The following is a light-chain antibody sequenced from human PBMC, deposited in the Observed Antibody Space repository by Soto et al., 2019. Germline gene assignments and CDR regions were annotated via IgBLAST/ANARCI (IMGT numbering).Light chain of an antibody. J-gene: IGKJ4*01. CDR3: QQYNNWPPLT. Sequence: DIVMTQSPATLSVSPGERATLSCRASKSVSNNLAWYQQKPGQAPRLLIFGASTRATGIPARFSGSGSGTEFTLTISSLQSEDFAVYYCQQYNNWPPLTFGGGTKVEIK. V-gene: IGKV3-15*01. CDR1: KSVSNN. CDR2: GAS.